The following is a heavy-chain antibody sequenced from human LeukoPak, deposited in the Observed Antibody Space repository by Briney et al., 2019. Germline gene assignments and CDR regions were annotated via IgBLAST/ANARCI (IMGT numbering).Heavy chain of an antibody. CDR3: AKALRSRASIAVAGG. D-gene: IGHD6-19*01. CDR2: ISYDGSNK. J-gene: IGHJ4*02. Sequence: SSVRLFCAASGFTLCSFGMHWVRHAPGKGLEGVADISYDGSNKYYADSVKGRFTISRDNSKNTLYLQMNSLRAEDTAVYYCAKALRSRASIAVAGGWGQGTLVTVSS. V-gene: IGHV3-30*18. CDR1: GFTLCSFG.